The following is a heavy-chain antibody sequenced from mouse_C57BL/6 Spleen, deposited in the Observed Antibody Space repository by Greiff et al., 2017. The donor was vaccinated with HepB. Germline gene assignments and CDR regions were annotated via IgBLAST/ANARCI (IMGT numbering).Heavy chain of an antibody. D-gene: IGHD2-3*01. CDR1: GFTFSSYA. CDR2: ISDGGSYT. J-gene: IGHJ1*03. CDR3: ASPDGYYWYFDG. Sequence: EVQRVESGGGLVKPGGSLKLSCAASGFTFSSYAMSWVRQTPEKRLEWVATISDGGSYTYYPDNVKGRFTISRDNAKNNLYLQMSHLKSEDTAMYYCASPDGYYWYFDGWGTGTTVTVSS. V-gene: IGHV5-4*01.